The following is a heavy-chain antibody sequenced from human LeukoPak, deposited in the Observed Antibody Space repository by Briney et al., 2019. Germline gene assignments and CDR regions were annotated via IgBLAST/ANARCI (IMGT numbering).Heavy chain of an antibody. CDR3: VKDISSGYDAFDI. Sequence: GGSLRLSCAASGFTFDDYAMHWVRQAPGKGLEWVSGISWNSGSIGYADSVKGRFTISRDNAKNSLYLQMNSLRAEDTALYYCVKDISSGYDAFDIWGQGTMVTVSS. CDR1: GFTFDDYA. J-gene: IGHJ3*02. V-gene: IGHV3-9*01. D-gene: IGHD5-12*01. CDR2: ISWNSGSI.